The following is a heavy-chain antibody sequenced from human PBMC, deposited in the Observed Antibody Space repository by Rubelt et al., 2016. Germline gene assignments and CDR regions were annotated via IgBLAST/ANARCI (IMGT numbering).Heavy chain of an antibody. J-gene: IGHJ4*02. CDR1: GGSISSSSYN. CDR3: ARSRSTMVRGVTVFFDY. V-gene: IGHV4-39*07. D-gene: IGHD3-10*01. CDR2: IYYSGST. Sequence: QLQLQESGPGLVKPSETLSLTCTVSGGSISSSSYNWGWIRQPPGKGLEWIGSIYYSGSTYYNPSLKSRVTILVDKAKNPFSLERGFGTAADTAVYYCARSRSTMVRGVTVFFDYWGQGTLVTVSS.